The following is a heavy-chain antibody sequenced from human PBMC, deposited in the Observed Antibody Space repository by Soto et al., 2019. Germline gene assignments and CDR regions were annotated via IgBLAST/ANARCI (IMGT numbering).Heavy chain of an antibody. V-gene: IGHV4-39*01. CDR3: ASPGKGGDYYYGMDV. CDR1: GGSISSSSYY. CDR2: IYYSGST. Sequence: SETLSLTCTVSGGSISSSSYYWGWIRQPPGKGLEWIGSIYYSGSTYYNPSLKSRVTISVDTSKNQFSLKLSSVTAADTAVYHCASPGKGGDYYYGMDVWGQGTTVTVSS. J-gene: IGHJ6*02. D-gene: IGHD6-13*01.